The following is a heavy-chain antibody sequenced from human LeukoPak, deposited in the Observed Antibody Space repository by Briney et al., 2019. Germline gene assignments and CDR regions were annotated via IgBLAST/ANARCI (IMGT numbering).Heavy chain of an antibody. CDR3: AKGGEVVTAIRPFRFDP. CDR1: GFTFSDYY. D-gene: IGHD2-21*02. Sequence: RTGGSLRLSCAASGFTFSDYYMSWIRQAPGKGLEWVSAISGSGGSTYYADSVKGRFTISRDNSKNTLYLQMNSLRAADTAVYYCAKGGEVVTAIRPFRFDPWGQGTLVTVSS. J-gene: IGHJ5*02. CDR2: ISGSGGST. V-gene: IGHV3-23*01.